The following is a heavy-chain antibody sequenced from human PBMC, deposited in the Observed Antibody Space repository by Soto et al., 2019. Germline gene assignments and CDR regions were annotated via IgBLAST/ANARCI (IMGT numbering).Heavy chain of an antibody. J-gene: IGHJ5*02. CDR3: ARDLFLAEKNWSDAYNYFDP. CDR1: GYTFTGHI. V-gene: IGHV1-2*02. D-gene: IGHD2-21*01. CDR2: INPKSGDK. Sequence: GASVKVSCKTSGYTFTGHIIHWLRQAPGQGLEWLGWINPKSGDKLYAQKFQGRVTMTRDTSISTVYMDLTRLTSDDTAVYYCARDLFLAEKNWSDAYNYFDPWGQGPLVTAPQ.